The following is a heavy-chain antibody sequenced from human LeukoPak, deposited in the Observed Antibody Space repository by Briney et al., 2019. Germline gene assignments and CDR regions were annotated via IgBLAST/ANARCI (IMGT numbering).Heavy chain of an antibody. Sequence: GGSLRLSCAASGFTFGTSAMSWVRQAPGKGPEWVSTFSRSGPDTYYADSVKGRFTIFRDNSKNTLYLQMNSLRAEDTAVYYCAKGSLGSWYYFDYWGQGTLVTVSS. V-gene: IGHV3-23*01. CDR1: GFTFGTSA. CDR2: FSRSGPDT. J-gene: IGHJ4*02. CDR3: AKGSLGSWYYFDY. D-gene: IGHD6-13*01.